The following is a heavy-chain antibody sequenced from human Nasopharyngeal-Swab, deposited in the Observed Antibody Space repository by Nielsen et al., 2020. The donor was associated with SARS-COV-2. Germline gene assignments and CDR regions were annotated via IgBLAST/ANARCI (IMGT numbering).Heavy chain of an antibody. D-gene: IGHD3-22*01. CDR3: ARIDSSGYYPVTYYYYGMDV. V-gene: IGHV3-30-3*01. Sequence: VRQMPGKGLEWVAVISYDGSNKYYADSVKGRFTISRDNSKNTLYLQMNSLRAEDTAVYYCARIDSSGYYPVTYYYYGMDVWGQGTTVTVSS. J-gene: IGHJ6*02. CDR2: ISYDGSNK.